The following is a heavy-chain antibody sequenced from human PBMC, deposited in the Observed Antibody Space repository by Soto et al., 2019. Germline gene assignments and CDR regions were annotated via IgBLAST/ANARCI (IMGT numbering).Heavy chain of an antibody. D-gene: IGHD3-10*01. Sequence: ASVKVSCKASDYTFTSYGISWVRQAPGQGLEWMGWFTPYNGNTNYAQKLQGRVTMTTDTSTKTAYMELRSLRSDDTAVYYCARSGMVRGNVPNWFHPRGQGTLVTVSS. CDR1: DYTFTSYG. J-gene: IGHJ5*02. CDR2: FTPYNGNT. CDR3: ARSGMVRGNVPNWFHP. V-gene: IGHV1-18*04.